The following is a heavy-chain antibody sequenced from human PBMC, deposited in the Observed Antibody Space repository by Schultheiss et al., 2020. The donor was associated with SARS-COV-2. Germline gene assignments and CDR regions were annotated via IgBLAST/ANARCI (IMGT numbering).Heavy chain of an antibody. V-gene: IGHV4-30-2*01. CDR3: ARELTYVGIAAAGRLNWFDP. D-gene: IGHD6-13*01. J-gene: IGHJ5*02. CDR2: IYHSGST. Sequence: SETLSLTCAVSGGSISSGGYSWSWIRQPPGKGLEWIGYIYHSGSTYYNPSLKSRVTISVDRSKNQFSLKLSSVTAADTAVYYCARELTYVGIAAAGRLNWFDPWGQGTLVTVSS. CDR1: GGSISSGGYS.